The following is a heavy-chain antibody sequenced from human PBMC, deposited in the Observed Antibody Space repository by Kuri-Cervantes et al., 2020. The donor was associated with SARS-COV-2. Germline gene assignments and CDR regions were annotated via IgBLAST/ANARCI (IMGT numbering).Heavy chain of an antibody. CDR1: GYTFTSYG. CDR2: ISAYNGNT. D-gene: IGHD3-3*01. CDR3: ARGAEYYDFWSGYYRAWFDP. Sequence: ASVKVSCKASGYTFTSYGISWVRQAPGQGLEWMGWISAYNGNTNYAQKLQGRVTMTTDTSTSTAYMELRSLGSDDTAVYYCARGAEYYDFWSGYYRAWFDPWGQGTLVTVSS. J-gene: IGHJ5*02. V-gene: IGHV1-18*01.